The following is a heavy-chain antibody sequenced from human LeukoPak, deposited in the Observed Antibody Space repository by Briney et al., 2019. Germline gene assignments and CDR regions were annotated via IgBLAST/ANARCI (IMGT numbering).Heavy chain of an antibody. Sequence: SQTLSLTCTVSGGSISSGGYYWSWIRQPPGKGLEWIGYIYHSGSTYYNPSLKSRVTISVDRSKNQFSLKLSSVTAADTAVYYCAREISDTRWNTFDPWGQGTLVTVSS. CDR2: IYHSGST. J-gene: IGHJ5*02. V-gene: IGHV4-30-2*01. D-gene: IGHD1/OR15-1a*01. CDR3: AREISDTRWNTFDP. CDR1: GGSISSGGYY.